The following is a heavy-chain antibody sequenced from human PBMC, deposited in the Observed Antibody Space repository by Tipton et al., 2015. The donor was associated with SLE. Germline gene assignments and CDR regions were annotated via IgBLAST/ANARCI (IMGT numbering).Heavy chain of an antibody. CDR2: INHSGST. Sequence: TLSLTCAVYGGSFSGYYWSWIRQPPGKGLEWIGEINHSGSTNYNPSLKSRVTISVDTSKNQFSLKLSSVTAADTAVYYCARGKGRYYFDYWGQGTLVTVSS. CDR1: GGSFSGYY. D-gene: IGHD1-26*01. J-gene: IGHJ4*02. CDR3: ARGKGRYYFDY. V-gene: IGHV4-34*01.